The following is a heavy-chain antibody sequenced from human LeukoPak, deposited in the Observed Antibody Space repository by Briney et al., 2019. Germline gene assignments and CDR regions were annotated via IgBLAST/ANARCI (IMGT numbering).Heavy chain of an antibody. CDR3: AKDDLGMVRGVYYYYMDV. Sequence: GGSLRLSCAASGFTFSSYGMHWVRQAPGKGVEGVAFIRYEGSNKYYADSVKGRFTISRDNSKNTLYVEMNRLRGEDTAVYYCAKDDLGMVRGVYYYYMDVWGKGTTVTISS. J-gene: IGHJ6*03. CDR2: IRYEGSNK. D-gene: IGHD3-10*01. CDR1: GFTFSSYG. V-gene: IGHV3-30*02.